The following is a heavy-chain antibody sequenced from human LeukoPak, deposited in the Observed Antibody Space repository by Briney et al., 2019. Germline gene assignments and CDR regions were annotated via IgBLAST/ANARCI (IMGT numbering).Heavy chain of an antibody. CDR1: LDSTTSNF. CDR2: IHRSGSP. D-gene: IGHD6-13*01. J-gene: IGHJ5*02. Sequence: PSETLSLTCTVSLDSTTSNFWSWVRQPPGKGLEWIGEIHRSGSPNYNPSLQSRVTISIDRSRNQIVLELSSVTAADTAVYYCARVEAVAGTSWFDPWGQGTLVTASS. V-gene: IGHV4-4*02. CDR3: ARVEAVAGTSWFDP.